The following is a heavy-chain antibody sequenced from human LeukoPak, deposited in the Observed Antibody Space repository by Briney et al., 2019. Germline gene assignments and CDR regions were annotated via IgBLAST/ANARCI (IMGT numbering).Heavy chain of an antibody. CDR2: IWYDGSNK. V-gene: IGHV3-33*01. D-gene: IGHD5-12*01. CDR1: GFTFSSYG. J-gene: IGHJ4*02. CDR3: ARDGVPYVDITADFDY. Sequence: PGGSLRLSCAASGFTFSSYGMHWVRQAPGKGLEWVAVIWYDGSNKYYADSVKGRFTISRDNSKNTLYLQMNSLRAEDTAVYYCARDGVPYVDITADFDYWGQGTLVTVSS.